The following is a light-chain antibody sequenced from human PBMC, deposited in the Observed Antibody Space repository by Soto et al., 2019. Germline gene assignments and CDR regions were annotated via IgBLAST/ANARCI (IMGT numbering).Light chain of an antibody. V-gene: IGKV3-20*01. CDR2: GAS. CDR3: QQYGRSPPIT. J-gene: IGKJ5*01. Sequence: EIGLTQSPGTLSLSPGERATLSCRASQSVRSSYLAWYQQKPGQAPRLLIYGASSRATGIPDRFSGSGSGTDFTLTISRLEPEDVAVYYCQQYGRSPPITLGQGTRLEIK. CDR1: QSVRSSY.